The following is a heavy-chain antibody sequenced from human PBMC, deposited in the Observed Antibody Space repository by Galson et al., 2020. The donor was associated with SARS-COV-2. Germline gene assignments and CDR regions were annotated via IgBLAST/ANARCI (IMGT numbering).Heavy chain of an antibody. D-gene: IGHD2-8*01. J-gene: IGHJ4*02. Sequence: SETLSLTCTVSGGSISGYFWSWIRQPPGKGLEWIGYIRYSGSTNYNPSLNSRVAMSVDTSKNQFSLKLSSVTAADTAVYYCARYCNNGGCYSFDYWGQGTLVTVSS. V-gene: IGHV4-59*01. CDR3: ARYCNNGGCYSFDY. CDR2: IRYSGST. CDR1: GGSISGYF.